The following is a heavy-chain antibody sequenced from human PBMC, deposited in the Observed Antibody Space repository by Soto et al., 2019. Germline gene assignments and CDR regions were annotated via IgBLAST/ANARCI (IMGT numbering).Heavy chain of an antibody. Sequence: PSETLSLTCAVYGGSFSGYYWSWIRQPPGKGLEWIGEINHSGSTNYNPSLKSRVTISVDTSKNQFSLKLSSVTAADTAVYYCARFKHSYGYTYYYYGMDVWGQGTTVTSP. CDR3: ARFKHSYGYTYYYYGMDV. CDR1: GGSFSGYY. CDR2: INHSGST. V-gene: IGHV4-34*01. J-gene: IGHJ6*02. D-gene: IGHD5-18*01.